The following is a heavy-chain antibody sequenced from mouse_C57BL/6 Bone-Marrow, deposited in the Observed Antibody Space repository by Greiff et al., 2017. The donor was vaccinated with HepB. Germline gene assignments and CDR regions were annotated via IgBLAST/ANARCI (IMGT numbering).Heavy chain of an antibody. Sequence: QVQLQQSGAELVMPGASVKLSCKASGYTFTSYWMHWVKQRPGPGLEWIGEIDPSDSYTNYNQKFKGKSNLTVDKSSSTAYMQLSSLTSEESAVYYCARHVTYYGSSYDGFAYWGQGTLVTVSA. J-gene: IGHJ3*01. V-gene: IGHV1-69*01. CDR2: IDPSDSYT. CDR3: ARHVTYYGSSYDGFAY. CDR1: GYTFTSYW. D-gene: IGHD1-1*01.